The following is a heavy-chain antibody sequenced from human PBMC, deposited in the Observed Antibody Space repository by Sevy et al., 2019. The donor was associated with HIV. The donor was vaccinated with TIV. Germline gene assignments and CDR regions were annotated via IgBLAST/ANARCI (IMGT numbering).Heavy chain of an antibody. D-gene: IGHD2-2*01. Sequence: ASVKVSCKASGYTFTSYYMHWVRQAPGQGLEWMGIINPSGGSTSYAQKFQGRVTMTRDTSTSTVYKELSSLRSEDTAVYYCARARYCGSTSCYYRVKYYMDVWGKGTTVTVSS. CDR2: INPSGGST. CDR3: ARARYCGSTSCYYRVKYYMDV. V-gene: IGHV1-46*01. J-gene: IGHJ6*03. CDR1: GYTFTSYY.